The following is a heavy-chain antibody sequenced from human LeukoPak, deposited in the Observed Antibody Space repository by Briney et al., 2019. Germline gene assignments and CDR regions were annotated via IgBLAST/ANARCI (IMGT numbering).Heavy chain of an antibody. D-gene: IGHD6-13*01. CDR2: IYSGGNT. Sequence: AGGSLRLSCAASGFTVSSNYMTWVRQAPGKGLEWVSVIYSGGNTNYADSVKGRFTISRDNSKNTLYLQMNSLRAEDTAVYYCARKYSSSWSFDCWGQGTLVTVSS. V-gene: IGHV3-53*01. CDR1: GFTVSSNY. CDR3: ARKYSSSWSFDC. J-gene: IGHJ4*02.